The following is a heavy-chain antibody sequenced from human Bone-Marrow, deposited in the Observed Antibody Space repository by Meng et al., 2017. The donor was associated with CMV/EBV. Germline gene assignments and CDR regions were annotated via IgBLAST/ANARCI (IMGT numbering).Heavy chain of an antibody. CDR3: ARFERRSRLDSGSSFDY. D-gene: IGHD3-10*01. CDR2: INPNSGGT. J-gene: IGHJ4*02. V-gene: IGHV1-2*02. Sequence: ASVKVSCKASGYTFTGYYMHWVRQAPGQGLEWMGWINPNSGGTNYAQKFQGRVTMTRDTSISTAYMELSRLRSDDTAVYYWARFERRSRLDSGSSFDYWGQGPLVTVSS. CDR1: GYTFTGYY.